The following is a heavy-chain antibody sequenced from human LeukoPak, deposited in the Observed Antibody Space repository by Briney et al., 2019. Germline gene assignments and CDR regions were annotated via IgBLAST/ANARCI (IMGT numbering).Heavy chain of an antibody. J-gene: IGHJ6*04. V-gene: IGHV3-30*18. D-gene: IGHD1-7*01. Sequence: GGSLRLSCASSGFTFSRYGRHWLRQAPAKGLEWVAVISYDGSNKYYADSVKGRFTISRDNSKNTLYLQMNSLRAEDTAVYYCAKDQGTESSYYYGMDVWGKGTTVTVSS. CDR1: GFTFSRYG. CDR2: ISYDGSNK. CDR3: AKDQGTESSYYYGMDV.